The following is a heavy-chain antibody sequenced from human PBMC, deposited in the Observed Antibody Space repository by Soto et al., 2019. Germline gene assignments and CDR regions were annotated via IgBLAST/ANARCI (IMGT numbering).Heavy chain of an antibody. Sequence: GESLKISCQGSGYSFTNYWVGWVRQIPGRGLEWMGIIHPGDSDTRYSPFFQGQVTISADKSISTAYLQWSSLKASDTAMYYCARHNRYSSTWFERWFDPWGQGTLVTVSS. D-gene: IGHD6-13*01. J-gene: IGHJ5*02. CDR1: GYSFTNYW. CDR3: ARHNRYSSTWFERWFDP. V-gene: IGHV5-51*01. CDR2: IHPGDSDT.